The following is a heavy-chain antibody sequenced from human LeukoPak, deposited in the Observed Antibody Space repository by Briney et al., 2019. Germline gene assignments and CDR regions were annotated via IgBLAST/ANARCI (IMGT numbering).Heavy chain of an antibody. D-gene: IGHD1-26*01. J-gene: IGHJ3*02. CDR1: GGTFSSYA. Sequence: SVKVSCKASGGTFSSYAISWVRQAPGQGLEWMGGIIPIFGTANYAQKFQGRVTITADESTSTAYMELSSLRSEDTAVYYCARGGIVGATTRADDAFDIWGQGTMVTVSS. CDR2: IIPIFGTA. CDR3: ARGGIVGATTRADDAFDI. V-gene: IGHV1-69*13.